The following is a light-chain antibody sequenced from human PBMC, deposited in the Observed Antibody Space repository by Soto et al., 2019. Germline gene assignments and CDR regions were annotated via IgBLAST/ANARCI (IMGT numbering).Light chain of an antibody. CDR1: NIGSKS. CDR2: DDS. J-gene: IGLJ1*01. CDR3: QVWDISSDHPYV. V-gene: IGLV3-21*02. Sequence: SYMLTQPPSVSVAPGQMASITCGGDNIGSKSVHWYQQKPGQAPVLVVHDDSDRPSGIPERFSGSNSGNTATLTISKVEDGDEADYYCQVWDISSDHPYVFGTGTKVTVL.